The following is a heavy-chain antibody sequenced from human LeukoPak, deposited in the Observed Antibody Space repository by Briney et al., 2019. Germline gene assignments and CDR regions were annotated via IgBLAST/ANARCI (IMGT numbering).Heavy chain of an antibody. CDR2: ISAYNGNT. Sequence: ASVKVSCKASGYTFTSYGISWVRQAPGQGLEWMGWISAYNGNTNYAQKLQGRVTMTTDTSASTAYMELRSLRSDDTAVYYCARDWDGDYTGSYNWFDPWGQGTLVTVSS. CDR1: GYTFTSYG. J-gene: IGHJ5*02. V-gene: IGHV1-18*01. D-gene: IGHD4-17*01. CDR3: ARDWDGDYTGSYNWFDP.